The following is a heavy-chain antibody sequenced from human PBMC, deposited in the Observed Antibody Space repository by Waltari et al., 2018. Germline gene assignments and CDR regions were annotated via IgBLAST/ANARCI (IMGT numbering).Heavy chain of an antibody. CDR1: GFTFTAST. V-gene: IGHV7-4-1*02. Sequence: QVQLAQSGSELHEPGASVKVSCRTSGFTFTASTINWVRQAPGQGLEWMGWINTKNGHPTYVQGFTGRFVFSWDTSVSTTYLQITGLKAEDTAVYFCARALLGLTNRLDVWGQGTTVTISS. CDR2: INTKNGHP. CDR3: ARALLGLTNRLDV. J-gene: IGHJ6*02. D-gene: IGHD4-17*01.